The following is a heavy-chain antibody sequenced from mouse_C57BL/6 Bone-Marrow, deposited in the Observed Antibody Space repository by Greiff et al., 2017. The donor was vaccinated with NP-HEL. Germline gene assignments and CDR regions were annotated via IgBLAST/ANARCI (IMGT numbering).Heavy chain of an antibody. CDR3: ARDGYYDDY. CDR2: ISYDGSN. CDR1: GYSITSGYY. V-gene: IGHV3-6*01. D-gene: IGHD2-2*01. Sequence: EVKLVESGPGLVKPSQSLSLTCSVTGYSITSGYYWNWIRQFPGNKLEWMGYISYDGSNNYNPSLKNRISITRDTSKNQFFLKLNSVTTEDTATYYCARDGYYDDYWGQGTTLTVSS. J-gene: IGHJ2*01.